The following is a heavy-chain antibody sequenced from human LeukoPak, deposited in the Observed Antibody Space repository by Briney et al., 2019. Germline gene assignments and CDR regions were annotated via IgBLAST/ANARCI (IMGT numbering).Heavy chain of an antibody. D-gene: IGHD2-21*02. V-gene: IGHV4-34*01. J-gene: IGHJ6*03. CDR2: INHSGST. Sequence: SETLSLTCAVYGGSFSGYYWSWIRQPPGKGLEWIGEINHSGSTNYNPSLKSRVTISVDTSKNQFSLKLSSVTAADTAVYYCARGPRVVVTKCYYYMDVWGKGTTVTVSS. CDR3: ARGPRVVVTKCYYYMDV. CDR1: GGSFSGYY.